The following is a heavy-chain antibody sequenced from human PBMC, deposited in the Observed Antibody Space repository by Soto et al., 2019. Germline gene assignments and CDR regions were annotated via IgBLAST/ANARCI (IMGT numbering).Heavy chain of an antibody. D-gene: IGHD5-12*01. Sequence: PGESLKISCKGSGYSFTSYWIGWVRQMPGKGLEWMGIIYPGDSDTRYSPSFQGQVTISADKSISTAYLQWSSLKASDTAMYYCARHSTDSRWLQSTPYYGMDVSGQGTTVTVSS. V-gene: IGHV5-51*01. CDR2: IYPGDSDT. CDR3: ARHSTDSRWLQSTPYYGMDV. CDR1: GYSFTSYW. J-gene: IGHJ6*02.